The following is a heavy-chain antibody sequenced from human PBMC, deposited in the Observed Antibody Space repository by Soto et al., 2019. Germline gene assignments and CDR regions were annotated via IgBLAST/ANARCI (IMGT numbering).Heavy chain of an antibody. CDR3: ARDVGVYIVAGWFDP. Sequence: SETLSLTCTVSGGSISSSSYYWGWIRQPPGKGLEWIGSIYYSGSTYYNPSLKSRITISGDTSKNQFSLKLSSVTAADTAVYYCARDVGVYIVAGWFDPWGQGTLVTVSS. D-gene: IGHD2-15*01. CDR2: IYYSGST. CDR1: GGSISSSSYY. V-gene: IGHV4-39*07. J-gene: IGHJ5*02.